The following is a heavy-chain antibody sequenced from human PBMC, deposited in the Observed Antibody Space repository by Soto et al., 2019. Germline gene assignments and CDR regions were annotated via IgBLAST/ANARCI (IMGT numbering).Heavy chain of an antibody. J-gene: IGHJ5*02. CDR1: GGSISSGGYY. V-gene: IGHV4-31*03. CDR3: ARGDRKGMVRRIPMINWFDP. D-gene: IGHD3-10*01. CDR2: IYYSGST. Sequence: QVQLQESGPGLVKPSQTLSLTCTVSGGSISSGGYYWSWIRQHPGKGLEWIGYIYYSGSTYYNPSLKSRVTISVDTSKTQFSLKLSSVTAADTAVYYCARGDRKGMVRRIPMINWFDPWGQGTLVTVSS.